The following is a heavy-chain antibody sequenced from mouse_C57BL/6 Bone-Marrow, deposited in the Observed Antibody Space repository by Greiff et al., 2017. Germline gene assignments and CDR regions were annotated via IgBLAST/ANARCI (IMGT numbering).Heavy chain of an antibody. Sequence: EVKLEESGGGLVQPGGSLSLSCAASGFTFTDYYMSWVRQPPGKALEWLGFIRNKANGYTTEYSASVKGRFTISRDNSQSILYLQMNALRAEDSATYYCARLNWDDLFDYWGQGTTLTVSS. V-gene: IGHV7-3*01. CDR2: IRNKANGYTT. D-gene: IGHD4-1*02. CDR1: GFTFTDYY. J-gene: IGHJ2*01. CDR3: ARLNWDDLFDY.